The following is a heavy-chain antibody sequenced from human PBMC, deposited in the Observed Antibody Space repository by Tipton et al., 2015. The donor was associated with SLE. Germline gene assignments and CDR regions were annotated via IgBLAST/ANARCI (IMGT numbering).Heavy chain of an antibody. V-gene: IGHV4-61*02. CDR1: GGSISSGSYS. CDR3: AMSGWGSRVFEL. CDR2: IYTSGST. J-gene: IGHJ2*01. D-gene: IGHD3-16*01. Sequence: TLSLTCTGSGGSISSGSYSWSWIRQPAGKGLEWIGRIYTSGSTNYNPPLKSRVTISVDTSKNQFSLNLNSVTPSDTAVYYCAMSGWGSRVFELWGRGTLVTVSS.